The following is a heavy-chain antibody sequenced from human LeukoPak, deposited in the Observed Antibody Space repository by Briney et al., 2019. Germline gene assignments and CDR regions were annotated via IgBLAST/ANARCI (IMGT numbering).Heavy chain of an antibody. CDR1: GGTFSSYA. CDR3: ARVGGATTPVYYYGMDV. D-gene: IGHD5-12*01. Sequence: ASVKVSCKASGGTFSSYAISWVRQAPGQGLEWMGWINTNTGNPTYAQGFTGRFVFSLDTSVSTAYLQISSLKAEDTAVYYCARVGGATTPVYYYGMDVWGQGTTVTVSS. V-gene: IGHV7-4-1*02. CDR2: INTNTGNP. J-gene: IGHJ6*02.